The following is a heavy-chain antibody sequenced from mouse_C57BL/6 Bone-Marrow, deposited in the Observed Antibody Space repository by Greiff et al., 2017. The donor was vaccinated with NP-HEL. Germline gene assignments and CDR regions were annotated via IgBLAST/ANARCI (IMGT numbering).Heavy chain of an antibody. V-gene: IGHV1-81*01. J-gene: IGHJ1*03. CDR2: IYPRSGNT. Sequence: QVQLQQSGAELARPGASVKLSCKASGYTFTSYGISWVKQRTGQGLEWIGEIYPRSGNTYYNEKFKGKATLTADKSSSTAYMELRSLTSEDSAVYFCARDCYGSSPGWYFDVWGTVTTVTVSS. CDR3: ARDCYGSSPGWYFDV. D-gene: IGHD1-1*01. CDR1: GYTFTSYG.